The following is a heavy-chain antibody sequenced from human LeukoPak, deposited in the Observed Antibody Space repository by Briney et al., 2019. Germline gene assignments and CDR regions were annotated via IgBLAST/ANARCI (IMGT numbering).Heavy chain of an antibody. V-gene: IGHV4-30-2*01. D-gene: IGHD3-10*01. CDR2: TYHSGST. J-gene: IGHJ4*02. CDR3: ARGPYYYGSGSYPPYYFDY. Sequence: PSETLSLTCAVSGGSISSGGYSWSWIRQPPGKGLEWIGYTYHSGSTYYDPSLKSRVTISVDRSKNQFSLKLSSVTAADTAVYYCARGPYYYGSGSYPPYYFDYWGQGTLVTVSS. CDR1: GGSISSGGYS.